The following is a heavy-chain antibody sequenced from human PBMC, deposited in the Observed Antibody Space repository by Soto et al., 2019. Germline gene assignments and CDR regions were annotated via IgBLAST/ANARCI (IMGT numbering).Heavy chain of an antibody. CDR1: GFTFSNYA. V-gene: IGHV3-23*01. CDR2: ISDSGGST. Sequence: EVQLLESGGGLVQRGGSLRLSCAASGFTFSNYAMSWVRQAPGKGLEWVSLISDSGGSTYYAGSVKGRFTISRDNSKNTLYLQMNSLSAEDRAVYYCAKWPAWVGCCERLDYWGQGALVTVSS. D-gene: IGHD1-26*01. CDR3: AKWPAWVGCCERLDY. J-gene: IGHJ4*02.